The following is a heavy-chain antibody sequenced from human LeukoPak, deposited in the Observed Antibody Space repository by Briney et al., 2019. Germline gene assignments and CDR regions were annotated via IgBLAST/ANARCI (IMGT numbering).Heavy chain of an antibody. Sequence: SGTLSLTCTVSGGSISSHYWSWIRQPPGKGLEWIGYIYYSGSTNYNPSLKSRVTISVDTSKNQFSLKLSSVTAADTAVYYCARDWRYCSSTSCYTGWFDPWGQGTLVTVSS. D-gene: IGHD2-2*02. CDR1: GGSISSHY. V-gene: IGHV4-59*11. CDR2: IYYSGST. J-gene: IGHJ5*02. CDR3: ARDWRYCSSTSCYTGWFDP.